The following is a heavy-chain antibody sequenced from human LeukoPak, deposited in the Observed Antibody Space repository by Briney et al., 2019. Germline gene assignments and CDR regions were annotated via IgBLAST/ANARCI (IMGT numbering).Heavy chain of an antibody. CDR3: AKDSSAYSGGYFQH. V-gene: IGHV3-23*01. CDR2: ITGSGGST. J-gene: IGHJ1*01. D-gene: IGHD3-22*01. Sequence: PGGSLRLSCAASGFTFSSYAMTWVRRAPGKGLEWVSGITGSGGSTYLADSVLGRFTVSRDNSKNTLYLQLDSLRAEDTALYYCAKDSSAYSGGYFQHWGRGTLVTVSS. CDR1: GFTFSSYA.